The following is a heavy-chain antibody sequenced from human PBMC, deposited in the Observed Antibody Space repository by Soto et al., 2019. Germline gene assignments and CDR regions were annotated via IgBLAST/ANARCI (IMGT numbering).Heavy chain of an antibody. J-gene: IGHJ2*01. CDR1: GYTFTSYD. CDR2: MNPNSSNT. V-gene: IGHV1-8*01. CDR3: VTWFGDLFGPAREVDL. D-gene: IGHD3-10*01. Sequence: QVQLVQSGAEVKKPGASVKVSCKASGYTFTSYDINWVRQATGQGLEWMGWMNPNSSNTGYAQKFQGRVTMTRNTPITTAYMELSSLRCGDPAVYYWVTWFGDLFGPAREVDLW.